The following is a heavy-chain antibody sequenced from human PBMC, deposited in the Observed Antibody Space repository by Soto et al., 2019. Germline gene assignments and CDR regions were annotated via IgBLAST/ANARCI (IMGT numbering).Heavy chain of an antibody. CDR1: GFTFGSYP. CDR2: ISTNGDST. D-gene: IGHD6-13*01. J-gene: IGHJ4*02. CDR3: AREGMSRPRWVFDY. Sequence: EVQLVESGGGLVQPGGSLRLSCAPSGFTFGSYPMHWFRQAPGKGLEYVSAISTNGDSTFYANSVKGRFTISRDNSKNTLYLQMGSLRAEDMGVYYCAREGMSRPRWVFDYWGQGTLVTASS. V-gene: IGHV3-64*01.